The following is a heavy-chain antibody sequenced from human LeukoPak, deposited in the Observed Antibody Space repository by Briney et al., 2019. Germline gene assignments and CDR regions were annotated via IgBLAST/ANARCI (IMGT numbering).Heavy chain of an antibody. CDR2: TYYRSTWYN. J-gene: IGHJ5*02. CDR1: GDSVSSNSVT. Sequence: SQTLSLTCAISGDSVSSNSVTWNWNRQSPSRGLEWLGRTYYRSTWYNDYAVSVRGRITVNPDTSKSQFSLHLDSVTPEDTAVYYCARRLTQYDCFDPWGQGILVTVSS. CDR3: ARRLTQYDCFDP. D-gene: IGHD2-2*01. V-gene: IGHV6-1*01.